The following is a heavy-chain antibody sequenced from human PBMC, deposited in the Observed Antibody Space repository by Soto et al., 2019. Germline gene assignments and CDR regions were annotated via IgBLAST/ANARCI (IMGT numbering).Heavy chain of an antibody. D-gene: IGHD1-26*01. J-gene: IGHJ6*02. CDR3: ARDALGSDDYYGLDV. Sequence: SETLSLTCAVYGWSFSGYYWSWIRQPPGKGLEWIGDINHSGSTNYNPSVKSRVTISVDTSKNQFSLKLSSVTAADTAVYYCARDALGSDDYYGLDVWGQGTTVTVSS. CDR2: INHSGST. CDR1: GWSFSGYY. V-gene: IGHV4-34*01.